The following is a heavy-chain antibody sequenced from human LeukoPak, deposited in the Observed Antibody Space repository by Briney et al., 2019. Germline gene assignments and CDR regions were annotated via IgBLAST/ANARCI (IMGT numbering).Heavy chain of an antibody. D-gene: IGHD3-22*01. CDR2: INWNGGST. CDR1: GFTFDDYG. CDR3: ARATHYYESSGYDY. V-gene: IGHV3-20*04. J-gene: IGHJ4*02. Sequence: GGSLRLSCAASGFTFDDYGMSWVRQAPGKGLEWVPGINWNGGSTGYADSVKGRFTISRDNAKNSLYLQMNRLRAEDTALYYCARATHYYESSGYDYWGQGTLVTVSS.